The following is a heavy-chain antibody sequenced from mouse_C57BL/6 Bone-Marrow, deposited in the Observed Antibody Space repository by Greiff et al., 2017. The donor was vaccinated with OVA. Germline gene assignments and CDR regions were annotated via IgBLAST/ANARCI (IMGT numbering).Heavy chain of an antibody. J-gene: IGHJ2*01. CDR1: GYTFTSYG. CDR3: ARGGSPFDY. Sequence: LQESGAELARPGASVKLSCKASGYTFTSYGISWVKQRTGQGLEWIGEIYPRSGNTYYNEKFKGKATLTADKSSSTAYMELRSLTSEDAAVYFCARGGSPFDYWGQGTTLTVSS. V-gene: IGHV1-81*01. D-gene: IGHD1-1*02. CDR2: IYPRSGNT.